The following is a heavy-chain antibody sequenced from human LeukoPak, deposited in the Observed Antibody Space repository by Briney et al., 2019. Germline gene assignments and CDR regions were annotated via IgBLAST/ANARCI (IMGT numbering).Heavy chain of an antibody. J-gene: IGHJ5*02. Sequence: SETLSLTCAVSGGSFGTYSWSWIRQSPGRGLEWIGEIIHTGSTNYNPSLESRVTISLDTSKNQFSLKLTSVTAADTAVYYCAGHAGLLLGWFDPWGQGTLVTVSS. CDR2: IIHTGST. D-gene: IGHD2-15*01. V-gene: IGHV4-34*12. CDR1: GGSFGTYS. CDR3: AGHAGLLLGWFDP.